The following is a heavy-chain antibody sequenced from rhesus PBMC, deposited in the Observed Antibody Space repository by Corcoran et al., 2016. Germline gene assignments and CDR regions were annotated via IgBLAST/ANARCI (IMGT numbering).Heavy chain of an antibody. J-gene: IGHJ4*01. CDR1: GYTDTEHV. Sequence: EVKLVQAGAAVKKPGATAKTPCKASGYTDTEHVQNRVRQAPGKGLEVEEGCVPESCETDYAQQFQDRVTITAAISTDTAYMELISLRSEDTAVYYCSRVEGSDYFDYWGQGVLVTVSS. V-gene: IGHV1-111*02. CDR2: CVPESCET. CDR3: SRVEGSDYFDY. D-gene: IGHD3-22*01.